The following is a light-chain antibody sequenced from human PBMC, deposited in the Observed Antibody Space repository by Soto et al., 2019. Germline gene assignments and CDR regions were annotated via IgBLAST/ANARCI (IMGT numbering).Light chain of an antibody. Sequence: QSALTQPASVSGSPGQSITISCTGTSSDVCGYNYVSWYQQHPGKAPKLMLYEVSNRPSGVSNRFSGSKSANTASLTISGLPAEDEADYSCSSYTSSSTWVFGGGTKVTVL. CDR2: EVS. V-gene: IGLV2-14*01. J-gene: IGLJ3*02. CDR3: SSYTSSSTWV. CDR1: SSDVCGYNY.